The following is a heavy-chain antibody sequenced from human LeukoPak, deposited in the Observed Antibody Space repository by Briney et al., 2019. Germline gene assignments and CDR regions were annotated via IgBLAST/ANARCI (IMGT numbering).Heavy chain of an antibody. V-gene: IGHV3-23*01. D-gene: IGHD1-26*01. CDR2: ISGSGGST. J-gene: IGHJ4*02. CDR3: ARKMGATHAFDY. CDR1: GFIFSSSA. Sequence: VGSLRLSCAASGFIFSSSAMSWVRQAPGKGLECLSSISGSGGSTSTSDPVKGRFTISRDNSKNTLYLLMNSLRAEDTALYYCARKMGATHAFDYWGQGTLVAVSS.